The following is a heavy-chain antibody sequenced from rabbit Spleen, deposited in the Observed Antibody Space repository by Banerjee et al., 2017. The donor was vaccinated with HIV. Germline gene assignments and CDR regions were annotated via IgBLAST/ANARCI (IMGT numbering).Heavy chain of an antibody. V-gene: IGHV1S45*01. D-gene: IGHD2-1*01. J-gene: IGHJ4*01. CDR1: GVSLNDKDV. CDR2: INTYTAKG. Sequence: EQLEESGGGLVKPEGSLTLTCKASGVSLNDKDVMCWVRQAPGKGLEWIACINTYTAKGVYATWAKGRFTISRTSSTTVTLQMTSLTAADTATYFCARDLTIVIGWNFNLWGPGTLVTVS. CDR3: ARDLTIVIGWNFNL.